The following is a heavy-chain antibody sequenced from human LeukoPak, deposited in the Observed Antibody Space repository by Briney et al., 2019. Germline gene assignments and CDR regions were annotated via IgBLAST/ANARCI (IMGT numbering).Heavy chain of an antibody. D-gene: IGHD2-15*01. J-gene: IGHJ5*02. CDR1: GGSISSGGYY. Sequence: SETLSLTCTVSGGSISSGGYYWSWIRQHPGKGLEWIGYIYYSGSTYYNPFLKSRVTISVDTSKNQFSLKLSSVTAADTAVYYCARGRYCSGGSCYDWFDPWGQGTLVTVSS. V-gene: IGHV4-31*03. CDR3: ARGRYCSGGSCYDWFDP. CDR2: IYYSGST.